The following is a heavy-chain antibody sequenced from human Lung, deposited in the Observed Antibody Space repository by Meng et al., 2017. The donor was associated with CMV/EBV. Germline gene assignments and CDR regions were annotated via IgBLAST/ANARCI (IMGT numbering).Heavy chain of an antibody. CDR3: AREPTSSSLWFRVGYGMDV. V-gene: IGHV3-11*01. CDR2: MSSCGETV. J-gene: IGHJ6*02. D-gene: IGHD3-10*01. CDR1: GFTFSDYH. Sequence: SCAASGFTFSDYHMSWVRQAPGKGLEWVSYMSSCGETVYYVDSVKGQFTISRDNAKYSMYLEMSSLRAEDTAVYYCAREPTSSSLWFRVGYGMDVWXQGTTVTVSS.